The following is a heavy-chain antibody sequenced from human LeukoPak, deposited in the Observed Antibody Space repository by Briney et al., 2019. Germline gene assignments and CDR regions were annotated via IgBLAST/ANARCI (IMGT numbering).Heavy chain of an antibody. J-gene: IGHJ4*02. Sequence: SGGSLRLSCAASGFTFSSYSMNWVRQAPGKGLEWVSSISSSSSYIYYADSVKGRFTISRDNSKNTLYLQMNSLRAEDTAVYYCAKRGTVATGYFDYWGQGTLVTVSS. CDR2: ISSSSSYI. CDR3: AKRGTVATGYFDY. D-gene: IGHD4-17*01. V-gene: IGHV3-21*04. CDR1: GFTFSSYS.